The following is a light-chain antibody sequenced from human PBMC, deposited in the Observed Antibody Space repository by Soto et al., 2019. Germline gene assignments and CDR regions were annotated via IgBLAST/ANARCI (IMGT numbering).Light chain of an antibody. CDR1: QGISNY. J-gene: IGKJ1*01. V-gene: IGKV1-27*01. CDR2: AAS. Sequence: DIQMTQSPSSLSASVGDRVTITCRASQGISNYLAWYQQKPGKVPKLLIYAASTLKSGFPSRFSGSGSGTDFTLTISSLQPEDGATYYCQKYNSAPRTFGQGRKVEVK. CDR3: QKYNSAPRT.